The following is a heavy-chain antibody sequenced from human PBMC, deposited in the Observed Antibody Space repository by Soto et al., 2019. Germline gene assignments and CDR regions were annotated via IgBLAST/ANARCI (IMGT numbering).Heavy chain of an antibody. V-gene: IGHV4-59*01. D-gene: IGHD5-18*01. J-gene: IGHJ4*02. CDR3: ARDHPHSYGAYYLDS. Sequence: TSETLSLTCTVSGGSISNYYWNWIRQSPGKGLEWIGYIYSSGSTHYNPSLQNRVTISIDTSKNQVSLKVNSATAADTAVYYCARDHPHSYGAYYLDSWGEGPPLPVPS. CDR1: GGSISNYY. CDR2: IYSSGST.